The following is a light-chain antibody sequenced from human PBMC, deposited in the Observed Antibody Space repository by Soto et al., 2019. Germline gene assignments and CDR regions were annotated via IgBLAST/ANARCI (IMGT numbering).Light chain of an antibody. J-gene: IGKJ2*01. CDR3: QQSGSSPPFT. CDR2: AAS. V-gene: IGKV3-20*01. CDR1: QSLSSSD. Sequence: EIVLTQSPGTLSLSPGERGTLSCRASQSLSSSDLAWYQQKPGQAPRLLIYAASRRATGISDRFSGSGSGTDFTLTISRLEPEDFAVYDCQQSGSSPPFTFGQGTKLEIK.